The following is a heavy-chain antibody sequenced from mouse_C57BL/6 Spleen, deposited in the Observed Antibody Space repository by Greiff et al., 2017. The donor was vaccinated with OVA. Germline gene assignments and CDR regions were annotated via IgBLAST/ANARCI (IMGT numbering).Heavy chain of an antibody. CDR2: IYPRSGNT. Sequence: VQLVESGAELARPGASVKLSCKASGYTFTSYGISWVKQRTGQGLEWIGEIYPRSGNTYYNEKFKGKATLTADKSSSTAYMELRSLTSEDSAVYFCARGMDGSSYWYFDVWGTGTTVTVSS. J-gene: IGHJ1*03. V-gene: IGHV1-81*01. CDR3: ARGMDGSSYWYFDV. CDR1: GYTFTSYG. D-gene: IGHD1-1*01.